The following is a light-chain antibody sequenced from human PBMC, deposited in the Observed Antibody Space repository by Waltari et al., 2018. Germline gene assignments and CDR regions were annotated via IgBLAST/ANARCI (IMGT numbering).Light chain of an antibody. CDR2: VNSDGSH. CDR1: SGYSSNV. CDR3: QTGGHGTWV. J-gene: IGLJ3*02. Sequence: LVLTQSPSASASLRASAKLTCTLRSGYSSNVIAWLQQQPGKGPRYLMKVNSDGSHRKGAGIPDRYTASKAGTECQRTISSRQCEDEADYFCQTGGHGTWVFGGETKLTVL. V-gene: IGLV4-69*01.